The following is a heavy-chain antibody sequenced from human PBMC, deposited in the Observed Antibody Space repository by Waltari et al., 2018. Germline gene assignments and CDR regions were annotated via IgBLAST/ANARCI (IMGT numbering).Heavy chain of an antibody. V-gene: IGHV4-39*01. J-gene: IGHJ3*01. Sequence: QLQLQESGPGLVKSSETLSLTCSVSVVSITTNRHYWGWIRQPPGQGLEWIGTISYNGATYSSPSLRSRVTIFRDTSKNQLSLKLGSVTAADTAFYYCATYIGASLGTAAFDVWGQGTMVTVSS. CDR1: VVSITTNRHY. CDR2: ISYNGAT. D-gene: IGHD5-12*01. CDR3: ATYIGASLGTAAFDV.